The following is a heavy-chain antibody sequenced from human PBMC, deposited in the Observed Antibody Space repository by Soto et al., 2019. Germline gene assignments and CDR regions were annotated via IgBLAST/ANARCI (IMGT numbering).Heavy chain of an antibody. CDR3: ARGRYGDY. V-gene: IGHV1-18*01. J-gene: IGHJ4*02. Sequence: QVHLVQSGAEVRKPGDSMKVSCKGSGYTFTSYGIAWVRQAPGQGLEWMGWISAHNDNTNYAQTVQGRVTVTRDTSTSTAYMELRNLRSDDTAVYYCARGRYGDYWGQGALVTVSS. CDR2: ISAHNDNT. CDR1: GYTFTSYG. D-gene: IGHD1-1*01.